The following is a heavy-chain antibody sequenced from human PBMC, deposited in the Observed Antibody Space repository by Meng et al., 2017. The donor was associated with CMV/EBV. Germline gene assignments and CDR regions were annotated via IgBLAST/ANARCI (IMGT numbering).Heavy chain of an antibody. CDR1: GGTFSSYA. CDR2: IIPIFGTA. Sequence: SVKVSCKASGGTFSSYAISWVRQAPGQGLEWMGGIIPIFGTANYAQKFQGRVTITTDESTSTAYMELSSLRSEDTAVYYCARDREPYSSSSYFDYWGQGTLVTVSS. D-gene: IGHD6-6*01. J-gene: IGHJ4*02. CDR3: ARDREPYSSSSYFDY. V-gene: IGHV1-69*05.